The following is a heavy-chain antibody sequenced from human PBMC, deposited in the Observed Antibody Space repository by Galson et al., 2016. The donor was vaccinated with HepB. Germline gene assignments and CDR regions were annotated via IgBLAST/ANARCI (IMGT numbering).Heavy chain of an antibody. V-gene: IGHV3-23*01. J-gene: IGHJ6*02. D-gene: IGHD2-2*01. CDR2: ISGSGGST. CDR1: GFTFSNYA. CDR3: AKTVRPKPAAMIPLYYYYGMDV. Sequence: SLRLSCAASGFTFSNYAMTWVRQAPGKGLEWVSSISGSGGSTYDADSVKGRFTISRDNSKNTLYLQMNGLRAEDTAAYYCAKTVRPKPAAMIPLYYYYGMDVWGQGTTVTVSS.